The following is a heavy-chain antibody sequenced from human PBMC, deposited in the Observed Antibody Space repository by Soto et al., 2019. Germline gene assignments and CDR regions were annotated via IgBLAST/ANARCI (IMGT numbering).Heavy chain of an antibody. CDR2: ISYDGSNK. D-gene: IGHD6-19*01. V-gene: IGHV3-30*18. J-gene: IGHJ4*02. CDR1: AFIFSRYG. CDR3: AKGLGSSGWYGVDY. Sequence: PGGSLILSCAASAFIFSRYGMHWVHQAPGKGLEWVAVISYDGSNKYYGDSVKGRFTISRDNSKNTMYPQMNRQRAEDTAVYYCAKGLGSSGWYGVDYWGQGTLVTVSS.